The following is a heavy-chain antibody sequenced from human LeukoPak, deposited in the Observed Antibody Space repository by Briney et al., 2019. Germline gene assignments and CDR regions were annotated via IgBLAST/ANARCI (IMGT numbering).Heavy chain of an antibody. Sequence: SETLSLTCTVSGGSISSYYWSWIRQPPGKGLEWIGYTYYSGSTNYNPSLKSRVTISVDTSKNQFSLKLSSVTAADTAVYYCARTRLVVVPAAISYNWFDPWGQGTLVTVSS. D-gene: IGHD2-2*02. J-gene: IGHJ5*02. CDR3: ARTRLVVVPAAISYNWFDP. V-gene: IGHV4-59*01. CDR1: GGSISSYY. CDR2: TYYSGST.